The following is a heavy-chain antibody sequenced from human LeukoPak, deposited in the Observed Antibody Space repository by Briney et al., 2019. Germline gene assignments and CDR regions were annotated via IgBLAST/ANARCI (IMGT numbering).Heavy chain of an antibody. V-gene: IGHV3-64D*06. J-gene: IGHJ4*02. CDR3: VKDPFRVPAAIGYFDY. CDR1: VFTFSSYA. Sequence: PGGSLRLSCSASVFTFSSYAMHWVRQAPGKGLECVSAISSNGGSTFYADSVKGRFTISRDNSKDTLYLQMSSLRAEDTAVYYCVKDPFRVPAAIGYFDYWGQGTLVTVSS. D-gene: IGHD2-2*02. CDR2: ISSNGGST.